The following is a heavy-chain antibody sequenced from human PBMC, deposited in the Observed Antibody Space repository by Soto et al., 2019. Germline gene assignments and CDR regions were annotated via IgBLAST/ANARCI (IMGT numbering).Heavy chain of an antibody. CDR2: VTSSSSSM. Sequence: PGGSLRLSCEGSGFTFSSYAMSWVRQAPGRGLEWVSSVTSSSSSMLYADSVKGRFTISRDDAKDSLFLQMNSLRADDTAVYYCAREADFANSGYVLDYWGQGTLVTVSS. CDR3: AREADFANSGYVLDY. V-gene: IGHV3-21*01. D-gene: IGHD3-22*01. CDR1: GFTFSSYA. J-gene: IGHJ4*02.